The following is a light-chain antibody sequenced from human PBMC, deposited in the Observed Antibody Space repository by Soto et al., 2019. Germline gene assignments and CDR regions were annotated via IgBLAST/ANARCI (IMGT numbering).Light chain of an antibody. V-gene: IGKV3-15*01. J-gene: IGKJ4*01. Sequence: EIVMTQSPATLSVSPGERATLSCRASQSVSNNLAWYQQKPGQAPRLIIYHASTGATGIPARFSGSGSGTELTLPISILQSEDFAVYYCQQYNEWPLTFGGGTKVEIK. CDR2: HAS. CDR3: QQYNEWPLT. CDR1: QSVSNN.